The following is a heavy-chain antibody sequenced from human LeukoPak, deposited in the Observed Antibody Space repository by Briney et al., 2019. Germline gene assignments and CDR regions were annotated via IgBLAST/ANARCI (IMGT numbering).Heavy chain of an antibody. CDR2: IIPIFGTA. J-gene: IGHJ6*03. CDR1: GGTFSSYA. CDR3: ARGLCSSTSCYWPDYYYYYMDV. V-gene: IGHV1-69*13. D-gene: IGHD2-2*01. Sequence: SVKVSCKASGGTFSSYAISWARQAPGQGLEWIGGIIPIFGTANYAQKFQGRVTITADESTSTAYMELSSLRSEDTAVYYCARGLCSSTSCYWPDYYYYYMDVWGKGTTVTVSS.